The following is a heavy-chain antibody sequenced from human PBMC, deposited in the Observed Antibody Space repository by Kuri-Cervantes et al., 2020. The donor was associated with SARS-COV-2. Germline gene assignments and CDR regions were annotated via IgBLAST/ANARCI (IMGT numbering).Heavy chain of an antibody. CDR2: IYPGDSDT. CDR3: ARHYDSSGYSPPDFDY. J-gene: IGHJ4*02. Sequence: GGSLRLSCKGSGYSFTSYWIGWVRRMPGKGLEWMGIIYPGDSDTRYSPSFQGQVTVSADKSISTAYLQWSSLKASDTAMYYCARHYDSSGYSPPDFDYWGQGTLVTVSS. V-gene: IGHV5-51*01. CDR1: GYSFTSYW. D-gene: IGHD3-22*01.